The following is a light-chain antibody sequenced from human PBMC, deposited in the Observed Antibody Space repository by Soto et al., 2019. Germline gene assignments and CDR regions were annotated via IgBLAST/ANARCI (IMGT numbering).Light chain of an antibody. CDR2: EGS. CDR3: CSYAGTSIFYV. Sequence: QSALTQPASVSGSLGQSITISCTGTSSDVGSYNLVSWYQQHPGKAPRLMIYEGSKRPSGVSNRFSGSKSGNTASLTISGLQAEDEADYYCCSYAGTSIFYVFGTGTKVTVL. CDR1: SSDVGSYNL. V-gene: IGLV2-23*01. J-gene: IGLJ1*01.